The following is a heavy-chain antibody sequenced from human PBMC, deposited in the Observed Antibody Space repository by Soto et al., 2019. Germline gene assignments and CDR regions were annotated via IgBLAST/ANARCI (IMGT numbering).Heavy chain of an antibody. CDR2: IYYSGST. Sequence: SETLSLTCTVSGGSISSSSYYWGWIRQPPGKGLEWIGSIYYSGSTYYNPSLKSRVTISVDTSKNQFSLKLSSVTAADTAVYYCARLGGSRTPFDYYDSIGYYPADAFDIWGQGTMVTVSS. CDR3: ARLGGSRTPFDYYDSIGYYPADAFDI. V-gene: IGHV4-39*01. CDR1: GGSISSSSYY. D-gene: IGHD3-22*01. J-gene: IGHJ3*02.